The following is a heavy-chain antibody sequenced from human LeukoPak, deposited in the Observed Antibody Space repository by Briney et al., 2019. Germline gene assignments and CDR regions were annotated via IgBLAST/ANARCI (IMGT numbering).Heavy chain of an antibody. J-gene: IGHJ4*02. D-gene: IGHD1-7*01. CDR3: ARMGFNWNCVIDY. Sequence: PSETLSLACTVSGGSISNSYWSWIRQPPGKGLEWIGYIYYTGSPNYNPSLKSRVTMSVDTSKNQFSLKLSSVTAADTAVHYCARMGFNWNCVIDYWGQGTLVTVSS. CDR1: GGSISNSY. V-gene: IGHV4-59*01. CDR2: IYYTGSP.